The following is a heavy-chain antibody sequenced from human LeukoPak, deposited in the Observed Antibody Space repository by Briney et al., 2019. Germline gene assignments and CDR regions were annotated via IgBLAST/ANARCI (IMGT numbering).Heavy chain of an antibody. Sequence: GGSLRLSCAASGFTFDDYGMSWVRQAPGKGLEWVSGINWSGGSTGYADSVKGRFTISRDNAKNSLYLQMNSLRAEDTALYYCATLYDFWSAYYPNWGQGTLVTVSS. D-gene: IGHD3-3*01. J-gene: IGHJ4*02. CDR3: ATLYDFWSAYYPN. V-gene: IGHV3-20*04. CDR1: GFTFDDYG. CDR2: INWSGGST.